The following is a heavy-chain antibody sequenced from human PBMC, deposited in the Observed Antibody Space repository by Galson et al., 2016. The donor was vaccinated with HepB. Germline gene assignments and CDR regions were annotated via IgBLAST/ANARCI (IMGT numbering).Heavy chain of an antibody. CDR1: GFTFNTYA. CDR3: ARGEDIVLRLYARPNDY. CDR2: IGSSGQDT. Sequence: SLRLSCAASGFTFNTYAMSWVRQAPGKGLEWVSIIGSSGQDTHYADPVKGRFTFSRDNAKDSLYLQMSSLRADDSALYYCARGEDIVLRLYARPNDYWGQGTLVTVSS. V-gene: IGHV3-21*01. J-gene: IGHJ4*02. D-gene: IGHD2-8*01.